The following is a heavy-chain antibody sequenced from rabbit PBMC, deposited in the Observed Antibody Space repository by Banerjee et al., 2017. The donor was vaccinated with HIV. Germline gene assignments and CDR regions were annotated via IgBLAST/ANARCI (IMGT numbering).Heavy chain of an antibody. CDR3: ARAGSNYATGAFDP. J-gene: IGHJ2*01. D-gene: IGHD8-1*01. CDR1: GFDFSSGYD. V-gene: IGHV1S40*01. CDR2: IWTGST. Sequence: QQLVESGGGLVKPGASLTLTCKASGFDFSSGYDMCWVRQAPGKGLEWIACIWTGSTYYANWAKGRFTISKTSSTTVTLQMTSLTAADTATYFCARAGSNYATGAFDPWGPGTLVTVS.